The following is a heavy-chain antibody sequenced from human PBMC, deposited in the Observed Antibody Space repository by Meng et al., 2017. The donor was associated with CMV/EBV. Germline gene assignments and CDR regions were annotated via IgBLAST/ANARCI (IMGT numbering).Heavy chain of an antibody. D-gene: IGHD6-6*01. V-gene: IGHV3-30*04. J-gene: IGHJ4*02. Sequence: GGSLRLSCAASGFTFSSYAMHWVRQAPGKGLEWVAVISYDGSNKYYADSVKGRFTISRDNSKNTLYLQMNSLRAEDTAVYYCARDWAIAARHFDYWGQGTLVTVSS. CDR1: GFTFSSYA. CDR2: ISYDGSNK. CDR3: ARDWAIAARHFDY.